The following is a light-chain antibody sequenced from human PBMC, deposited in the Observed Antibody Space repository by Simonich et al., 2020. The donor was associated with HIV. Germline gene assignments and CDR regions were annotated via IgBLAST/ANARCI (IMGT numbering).Light chain of an antibody. Sequence: EIVLTQSPATLSLSPGERATLSCRASQSVNSYLAWYQQKPGQAPRLLIYGASTRATGIPARFSGSGSGTEFTLTISSLQSEDFAVYYCQQYNNWPPYTFGQGTKLEIK. V-gene: IGKV3-15*01. CDR2: GAS. CDR1: QSVNSY. J-gene: IGKJ2*01. CDR3: QQYNNWPPYT.